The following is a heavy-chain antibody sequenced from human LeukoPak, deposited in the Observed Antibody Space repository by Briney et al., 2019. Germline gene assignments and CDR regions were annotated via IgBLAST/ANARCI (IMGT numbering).Heavy chain of an antibody. J-gene: IGHJ4*02. CDR1: GFTFSNFG. CDR3: AKVPKYCGGDCYSYVDY. D-gene: IGHD2-21*02. V-gene: IGHV3-23*01. CDR2: ISGSGTTT. Sequence: GGSLRLSCAASGFTFSNFGLSWVRQAPGKGLEGVTIISGSGTTTLYTDPVRGRFTVSRDNSKNMLYLQMNTLRAEDTAVYYCAKVPKYCGGDCYSYVDYWGQESLVTVSS.